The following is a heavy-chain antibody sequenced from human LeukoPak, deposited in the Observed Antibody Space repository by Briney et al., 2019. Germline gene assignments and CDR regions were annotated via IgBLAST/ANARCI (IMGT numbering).Heavy chain of an antibody. CDR3: ARLLGSPRIRFDY. V-gene: IGHV4-59*08. D-gene: IGHD1-14*01. CDR1: GGSISGYY. J-gene: IGHJ4*02. CDR2: IYYSGST. Sequence: PSETLSLTCTVPGGSISGYYWSWIRQPPGKGLEWIGYIYYSGSTNYNPSLKSRVTISVDTSKNQFSLRLSSVTAADTAVYYCARLLGSPRIRFDYWGQGTLVTVSS.